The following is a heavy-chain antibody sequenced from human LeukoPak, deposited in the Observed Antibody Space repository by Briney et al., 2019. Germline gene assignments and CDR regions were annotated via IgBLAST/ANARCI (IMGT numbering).Heavy chain of an antibody. CDR1: GGSISSHY. J-gene: IGHJ3*02. V-gene: IGHV4-59*11. CDR3: AREWEEGYCSSTSCYKYAFDI. D-gene: IGHD2-2*02. Sequence: SETLSLTCTVSGGSISSHYWSWIRQPPGKGLERIGYIYYSGSTNYNPSLTSRVTISVDTSKNQFSLKLSSVTAADTAVYYCAREWEEGYCSSTSCYKYAFDIWGQGTMVTVSS. CDR2: IYYSGST.